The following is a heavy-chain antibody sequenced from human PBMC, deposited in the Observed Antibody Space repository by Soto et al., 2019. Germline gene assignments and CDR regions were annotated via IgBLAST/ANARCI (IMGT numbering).Heavy chain of an antibody. CDR2: ISSSSSYI. D-gene: IGHD1-20*01. Sequence: KPGGSLRLSCAASGFTFSSYSMNWVRQAPGKGLEWVSSISSSSSYIYYADSVKGRFTISRDNAKNSLYLQMNSLRAEDTAVYYCAREGGLTGPQHPKTALHYNWFDPWGQGTLVTVSS. J-gene: IGHJ5*02. CDR1: GFTFSSYS. CDR3: AREGGLTGPQHPKTALHYNWFDP. V-gene: IGHV3-21*01.